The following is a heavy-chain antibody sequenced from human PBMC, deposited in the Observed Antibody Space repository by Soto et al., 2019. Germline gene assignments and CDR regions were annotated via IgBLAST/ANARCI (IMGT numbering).Heavy chain of an antibody. V-gene: IGHV4-30-4*01. CDR3: ARGGITIFGAEYFQH. D-gene: IGHD3-3*01. Sequence: ASETLSLTCTVSGGSISSGDYYWSWIRQPPGKGLEWIGYIYYSGSTYYNPSLKSRVTISVDTSKNQFSLKLSSVTAADTAVYYCARGGITIFGAEYFQHWGQGTLVTVSS. J-gene: IGHJ1*01. CDR2: IYYSGST. CDR1: GGSISSGDYY.